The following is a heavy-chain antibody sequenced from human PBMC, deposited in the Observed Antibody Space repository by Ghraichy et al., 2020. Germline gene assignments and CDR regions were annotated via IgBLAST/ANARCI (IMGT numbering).Heavy chain of an antibody. V-gene: IGHV3-23*01. Sequence: GESLNISCAASGFTFSSYAMSWVRQAPGKGLEWVSAISGSGGSTYYADSVKGRFTISRDNSKNTLYLQMNSLRAEDTAVYYCAKSDSGSYWADAFDIWGQGTMVTVSS. D-gene: IGHD1-26*01. J-gene: IGHJ3*02. CDR1: GFTFSSYA. CDR2: ISGSGGST. CDR3: AKSDSGSYWADAFDI.